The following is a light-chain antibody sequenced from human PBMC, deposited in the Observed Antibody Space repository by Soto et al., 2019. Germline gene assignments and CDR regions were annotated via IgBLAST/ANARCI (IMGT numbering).Light chain of an antibody. CDR1: QSVNSAY. V-gene: IGKV3-20*01. CDR2: GAS. J-gene: IGKJ2*01. CDR3: QQYAGYPPKYI. Sequence: EIVLTQSPGTLSLTPGERATISCRASQSVNSAYLAWYQQKPGQAPRLLIFGASYRATGIPDRFSGSGSGTDFTLTISRLELEDFAVDHCQQYAGYPPKYICGQGTKVEVK.